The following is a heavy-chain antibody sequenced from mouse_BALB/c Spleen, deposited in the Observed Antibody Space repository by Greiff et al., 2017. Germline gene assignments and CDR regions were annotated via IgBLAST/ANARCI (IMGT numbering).Heavy chain of an antibody. CDR3: ARGYGNYDWYFDV. CDR2: IWGDGST. V-gene: IGHV2-6-7*01. CDR1: GFSLTGYG. D-gene: IGHD2-10*02. Sequence: VKLLESGPGLVAPSQSLSITCTVSGFSLTGYGVNWVRQPPGKGLEWLGMIWGDGSTDYNSALKSRLSISKDNSKSQVFLKMNSLQTDDTARYYCARGYGNYDWYFDVWGAGTTVTVSS. J-gene: IGHJ1*01.